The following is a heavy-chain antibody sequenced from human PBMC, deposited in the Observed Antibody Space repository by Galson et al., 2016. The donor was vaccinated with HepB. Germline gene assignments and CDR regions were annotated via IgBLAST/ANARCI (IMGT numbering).Heavy chain of an antibody. CDR2: ISPDGSST. CDR1: GFTFGNYW. J-gene: IGHJ4*02. V-gene: IGHV3-74*01. D-gene: IGHD3-10*01. Sequence: SLRLSCAASGFTFGNYWMHWVRQAPGKGPVWVSRISPDGSSTSYADSVKGRFTISRDNAKNTLYLQMSSLRAEEVAVDYCARDFQFGSVSNGYWGQGTLGTVSS. CDR3: ARDFQFGSVSNGY.